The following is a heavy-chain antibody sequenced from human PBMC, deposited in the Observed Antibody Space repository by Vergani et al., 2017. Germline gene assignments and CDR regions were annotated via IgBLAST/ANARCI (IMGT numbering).Heavy chain of an antibody. V-gene: IGHV1-8*01. CDR2: MNPNSGTT. Sequence: QVQLVQSGAEVKKPGASVKVSCRASGYSFSSYDISWVRQATGQGLEWMGWMNPNSGTTGYAQKFQGRVTMTRNTSINTAYMELSMLSFEDAAVYYCARSTDYPDDYVSSDYFRRTLDVWGKGTTVTVS. D-gene: IGHD4/OR15-4a*01. J-gene: IGHJ6*03. CDR1: GYSFSSYD. CDR3: ARSTDYPDDYVSSDYFRRTLDV.